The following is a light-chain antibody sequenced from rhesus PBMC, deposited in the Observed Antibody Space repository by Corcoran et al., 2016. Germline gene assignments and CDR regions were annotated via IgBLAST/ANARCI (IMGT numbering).Light chain of an antibody. CDR2: RAS. Sequence: DIQMTQSPSSLSASVGDRFTITCRASENVNNYLISYQQKQGKTPKLLIYRASTLQTGVPSRFSGSGSGTDYTFTINSLQSEDVATYYCQHNYGTPFTFGPGTKLDIK. CDR3: QHNYGTPFT. V-gene: IGKV1-74*01. J-gene: IGKJ3*01. CDR1: ENVNNY.